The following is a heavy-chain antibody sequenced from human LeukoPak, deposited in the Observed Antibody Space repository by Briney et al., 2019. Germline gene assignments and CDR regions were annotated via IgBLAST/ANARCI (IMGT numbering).Heavy chain of an antibody. CDR1: GFTFSSYA. CDR3: TSVDY. V-gene: IGHV3-30-3*01. Sequence: GGSLRLSCAASGFTFSSYAMHWVRQAPGKGLEWVAVISYDGSNKYYADSVKGRFTISRDNSKNTLYLQMNSLRAEDTAVYYCTSVDYWGQGTLVTVSS. J-gene: IGHJ4*02. CDR2: ISYDGSNK.